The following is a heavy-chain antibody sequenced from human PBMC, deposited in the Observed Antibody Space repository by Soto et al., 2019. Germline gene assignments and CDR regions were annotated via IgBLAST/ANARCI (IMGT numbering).Heavy chain of an antibody. CDR2: TYYRSKWYN. J-gene: IGHJ4*02. CDR3: ARARIHYDILTGYYNHFDY. D-gene: IGHD3-9*01. CDR1: GDSVSSNSAA. Sequence: SQTLSLPCAISGDSVSSNSAAWNWIRQSPSRGLEWLGRTYYRSKWYNDYAVSVKSRITINPDTSKNQFSLQLNSVTPEDTAVYYCARARIHYDILTGYYNHFDYWGQGTLVTVSS. V-gene: IGHV6-1*01.